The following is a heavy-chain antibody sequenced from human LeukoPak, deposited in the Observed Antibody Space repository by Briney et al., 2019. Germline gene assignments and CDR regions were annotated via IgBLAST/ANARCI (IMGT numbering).Heavy chain of an antibody. CDR1: GFSFWDYA. Sequence: GGSLRLSCVGSGFSFWDYAMSLVRQASGKGLQWVSQISGTGGATWYAGFARDRFTISRDNSKKTLYLQMSGLRVEDTAMYYCVKDPRDTYGTNWFVSWGQGTLLIVSS. CDR3: VKDPRDTYGTNWFVS. J-gene: IGHJ5*01. D-gene: IGHD2-21*01. V-gene: IGHV3-23*01. CDR2: ISGTGGAT.